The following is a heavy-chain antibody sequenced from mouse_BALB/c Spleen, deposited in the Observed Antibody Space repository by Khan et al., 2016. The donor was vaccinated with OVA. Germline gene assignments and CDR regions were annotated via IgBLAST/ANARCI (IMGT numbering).Heavy chain of an antibody. CDR3: ADRLSESFAY. J-gene: IGHJ3*01. CDR1: GFTFSSYS. CDR2: ISSGGDYT. Sequence: EVELVESGGDLVKPGGSLKLSCAASGFTFSSYSMPWVRQTPDKRLEWVAYISSGGDYTYYTDSVKGRFTISRDNAKNTLYLQLSDLKSEDTDMYCCADRLSESFAYWGQGTLVTVSA. V-gene: IGHV5-6*01.